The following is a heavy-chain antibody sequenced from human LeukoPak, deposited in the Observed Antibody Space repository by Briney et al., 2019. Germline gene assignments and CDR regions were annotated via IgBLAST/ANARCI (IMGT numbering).Heavy chain of an antibody. CDR3: ANKGIAAETKDY. CDR1: GFTFSSYA. D-gene: IGHD6-13*01. V-gene: IGHV3-23*01. CDR2: ISGSGGST. J-gene: IGHJ4*02. Sequence: GRSLRLSCAASGFTFSSYAMSWVRQAPGKGLEWVSAISGSGGSTYYADSVKGRFTISRDNSKNTLYLQMNSLRAEDTAVYYCANKGIAAETKDYWGQGTLVTVSS.